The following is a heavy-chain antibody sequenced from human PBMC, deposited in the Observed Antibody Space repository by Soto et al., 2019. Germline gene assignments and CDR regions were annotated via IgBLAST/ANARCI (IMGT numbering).Heavy chain of an antibody. Sequence: QVQLQESGPGLVKPSQTLSLTCTVSGGSISNRDYYWSWIRQPPGKGLEWIGYIFYSGSTYCYPSLQRRVTISVDTSKHQSSLKRSSVTAAVTAVYYCASALTGTAIDYRGQGTLVTVSS. V-gene: IGHV4-30-4*01. CDR1: GGSISNRDYY. CDR3: ASALTGTAIDY. CDR2: IFYSGST. J-gene: IGHJ4*02. D-gene: IGHD1-20*01.